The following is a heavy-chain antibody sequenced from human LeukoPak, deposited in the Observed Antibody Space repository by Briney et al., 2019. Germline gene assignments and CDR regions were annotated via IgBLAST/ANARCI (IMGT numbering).Heavy chain of an antibody. CDR2: INHSGST. J-gene: IGHJ5*02. CDR3: ARGFFITIFGVVTHNWFDP. V-gene: IGHV4-34*01. CDR1: GGSFSGYY. Sequence: SETLSLACAVYGGSFSGYYWSWIRQPPGKGLEWLGEINHSGSTNYNPSLKSRVTISVDTSKNQFSLKLSSVTAADTAVYYCARGFFITIFGVVTHNWFDPWGQGTLVTVSS. D-gene: IGHD3-3*01.